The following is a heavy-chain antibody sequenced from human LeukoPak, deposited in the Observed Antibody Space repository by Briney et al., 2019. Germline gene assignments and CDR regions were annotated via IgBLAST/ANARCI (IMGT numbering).Heavy chain of an antibody. J-gene: IGHJ4*02. V-gene: IGHV4-59*05. D-gene: IGHD3-10*01. CDR1: GGSISSYF. CDR2: IYYSGST. CDR3: ARWATYGSGSYTALYYFDY. Sequence: SETLSLTCTVSGGSISSYFWSWIRQPPGKGLEWIGSIYYSGSTYYNPSLKSRVTISVDTSKNQFSLKLSSVTAADTAVYYCARWATYGSGSYTALYYFDYWGQGTLVTVSS.